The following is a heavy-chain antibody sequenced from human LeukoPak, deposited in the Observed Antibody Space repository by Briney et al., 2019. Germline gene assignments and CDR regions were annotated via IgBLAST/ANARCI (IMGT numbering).Heavy chain of an antibody. CDR2: INPSGGST. J-gene: IGHJ4*02. CDR3: AREKRAAMVTGPFDY. D-gene: IGHD5-18*01. V-gene: IGHV1-46*01. CDR1: GYTFTSYY. Sequence: ASVKVSCKASGYTFTSYYMHWVRQAPGQGLEWMGIINPSGGSTSYAQKFQGRVTMTRDTSTSTVYMELSSLRSEDTAVYYCAREKRAAMVTGPFDYWGQGTLVTVSS.